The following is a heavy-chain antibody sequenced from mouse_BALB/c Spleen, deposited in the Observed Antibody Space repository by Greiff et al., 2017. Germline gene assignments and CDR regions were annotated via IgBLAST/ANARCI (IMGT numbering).Heavy chain of an antibody. J-gene: IGHJ4*01. D-gene: IGHD1-2*01. Sequence: EVQGVESGGGLVKPGGSLKLSCAASGFTFSDYYMYWVRQTPEKRLEWVATISDGGSYTYYPDSVKGRFTISRDNAKNNLYLQMSSLKSEDTAMYYCARDPTATAMDYWGQGTSVTVSS. CDR2: ISDGGSYT. V-gene: IGHV5-4*02. CDR3: ARDPTATAMDY. CDR1: GFTFSDYY.